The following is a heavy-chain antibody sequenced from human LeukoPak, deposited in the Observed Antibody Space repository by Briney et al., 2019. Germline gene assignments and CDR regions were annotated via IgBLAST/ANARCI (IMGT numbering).Heavy chain of an antibody. V-gene: IGHV4-39*01. CDR2: IYYSGST. J-gene: IGHJ4*02. D-gene: IGHD5-18*01. Sequence: SETLSLTCTVSGSSISGSSDYWGWIRQPPGKGLEWIGSIYYSGSTYYNPSLKNRVTISVDTSKNQFSLRLSSVTAADTAVYYCARHVAMVAPLHYRGQGTLVTVSS. CDR3: ARHVAMVAPLHY. CDR1: GSSISGSSDY.